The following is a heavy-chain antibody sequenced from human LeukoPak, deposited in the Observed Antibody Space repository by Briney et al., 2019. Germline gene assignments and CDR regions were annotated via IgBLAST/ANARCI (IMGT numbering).Heavy chain of an antibody. V-gene: IGHV1-18*01. CDR3: TTGPFYDLSAY. CDR1: GYTFTNSG. CDR2: IRAYNGST. Sequence: ASVKLSWKASGYTFTNSGISSVRQAPGQGLEWLGRIRAYNGSTNHAQKLQGRVTMTTHTTTSTAYMKLRRLRSEDTALQYCTTGPFYDLSAYWGQGALVTVSS. J-gene: IGHJ4*02. D-gene: IGHD2/OR15-2a*01.